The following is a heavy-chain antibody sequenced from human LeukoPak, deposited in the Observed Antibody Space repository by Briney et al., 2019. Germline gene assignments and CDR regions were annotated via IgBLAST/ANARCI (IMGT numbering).Heavy chain of an antibody. J-gene: IGHJ4*02. D-gene: IGHD3-10*01. CDR2: ISSSVTTV. Sequence: PGGSLRLSCAASGFTFRDYYMAWIRQAPGKGLEWVSHISSSVTTVYYADSVRGRFTISRDNSKNTLYLQMNSLRAEDTAVYYCARVRPITMVRGVLSPGGRPFDYWGQGTLVTVSS. V-gene: IGHV3-11*04. CDR3: ARVRPITMVRGVLSPGGRPFDY. CDR1: GFTFRDYY.